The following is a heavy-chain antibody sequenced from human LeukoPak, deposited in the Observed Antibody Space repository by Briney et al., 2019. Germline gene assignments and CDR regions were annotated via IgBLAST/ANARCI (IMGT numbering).Heavy chain of an antibody. D-gene: IGHD6-6*01. CDR2: TYYRSKWGN. J-gene: IGHJ3*01. CDR3: ARVSSRAFDV. CDR1: GDSVSRYDAT. Sequence: SQTLSLTCALSGDSVSRYDATWYWIRQSLSRGLEWLGRTYYRSKWGNDYAVSVKSRITINPDTSKNQFSLHLNSVSPEDTAVYYCARVSSRAFDVWGQGTMVTVSP. V-gene: IGHV6-1*01.